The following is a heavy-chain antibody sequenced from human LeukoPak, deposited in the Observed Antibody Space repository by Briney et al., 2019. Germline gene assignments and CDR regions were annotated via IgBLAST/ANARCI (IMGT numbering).Heavy chain of an antibody. CDR2: INHSGST. CDR3: ASLDY. V-gene: IGHV4-39*07. Sequence: SETLSLACTVSGGSISSSTYYWAWIRQPPGKGLEWIGEINHSGSTNYNPSLKSRVTISVDTSKNQFSLKLSSVTAADTAVYYCASLDYWGQGTLVTVSS. CDR1: GGSISSSTYY. J-gene: IGHJ4*02.